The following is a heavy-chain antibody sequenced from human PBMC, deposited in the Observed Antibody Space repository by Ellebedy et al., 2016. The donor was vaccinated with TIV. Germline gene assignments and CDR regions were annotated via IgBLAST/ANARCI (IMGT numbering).Heavy chain of an antibody. CDR3: AREDVRLITVDQFYYYMDV. CDR1: GFTFSNYW. V-gene: IGHV4-59*01. CDR2: IYNAGGT. J-gene: IGHJ6*03. D-gene: IGHD6-25*01. Sequence: GSLRLSCAASGFTFSNYWMSWIRQAPGKGLEWIGYIYNAGGTNYSPSLRSRATISADTSKNQFSLRLRSVTAADTALYFCAREDVRLITVDQFYYYMDVWGKGTTVTVSS.